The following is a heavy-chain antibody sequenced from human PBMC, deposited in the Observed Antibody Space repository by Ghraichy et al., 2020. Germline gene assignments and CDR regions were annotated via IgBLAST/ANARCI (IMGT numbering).Heavy chain of an antibody. Sequence: GESLNISCAASGFTFSSYWMSWVRQAPGKGLEWVANIKQDGSEKYYVDSVKGRFTISRDNAKNSLYLQMNSLRAEDTAVYYCARDSSQYYDFWSGYEKYYGMDVWGQGTTVTVSS. CDR3: ARDSSQYYDFWSGYEKYYGMDV. CDR1: GFTFSSYW. J-gene: IGHJ6*02. CDR2: IKQDGSEK. V-gene: IGHV3-7*01. D-gene: IGHD3-3*01.